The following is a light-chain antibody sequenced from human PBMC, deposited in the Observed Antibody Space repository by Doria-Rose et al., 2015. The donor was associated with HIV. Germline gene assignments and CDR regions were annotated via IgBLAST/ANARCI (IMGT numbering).Light chain of an antibody. CDR3: HQYGTSWT. CDR2: DGS. J-gene: IGKJ1*01. Sequence: TRSPGTLSLSPGERATLSCRASQSFSSTYLAWYQQKPGQAPSLLIYDGSTRATGIPDRFSASGSGTDFTLTINRLEPEDLALYYCHQYGTSWTFGQGTKVEI. V-gene: IGKV3-20*01. CDR1: QSFSSTY.